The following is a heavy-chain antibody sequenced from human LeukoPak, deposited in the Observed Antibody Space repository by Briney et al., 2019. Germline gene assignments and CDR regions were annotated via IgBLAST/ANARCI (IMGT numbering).Heavy chain of an antibody. CDR3: TTDALEQWLVEGLDI. V-gene: IGHV3-15*01. Sequence: GGSLRLSCAASGFTFSNAWMSWVRQAPGKGLEWVGRIKSKTDGGTTDYAAPVIGRFTISRDDSKNTLYLQMNSLKTEDTAVYYCTTDALEQWLVEGLDIWGQGTMVTVSS. CDR2: IKSKTDGGTT. J-gene: IGHJ3*02. D-gene: IGHD6-19*01. CDR1: GFTFSNAW.